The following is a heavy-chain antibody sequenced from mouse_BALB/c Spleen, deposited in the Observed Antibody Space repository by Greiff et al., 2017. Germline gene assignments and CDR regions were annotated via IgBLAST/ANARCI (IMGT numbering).Heavy chain of an antibody. D-gene: IGHD1-1*01. CDR2: INPSNGRT. CDR1: GYTFTSYW. CDR3: ARRDYYGYLDY. V-gene: IGHV1S81*02. Sequence: QVHVKQPGAELVKPGASVKLSCKASGYTFTSYWMHWVKQRPGQGLEWIGEINPSNGRTNYNEKFKSKATLTVDKSSSTAYMQLSSLTSEDSAVYYCARRDYYGYLDYWGQGTTLTVSS. J-gene: IGHJ2*01.